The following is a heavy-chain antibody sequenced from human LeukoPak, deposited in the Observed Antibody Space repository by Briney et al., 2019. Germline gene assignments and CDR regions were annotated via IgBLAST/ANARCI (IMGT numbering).Heavy chain of an antibody. CDR2: INQEGSQK. Sequence: VGSLRLSCVASGLTFTSYWMSCVRQAPGKGLEWVAYINQEGSQKYYVDSVKGRFTISRDNAKNSLYLQMNSLRAEDTAVYYCARGTNLDYWGQGALVTVSS. CDR3: ARGTNLDY. D-gene: IGHD2-8*01. J-gene: IGHJ4*02. CDR1: GLTFTSYW. V-gene: IGHV3-7*01.